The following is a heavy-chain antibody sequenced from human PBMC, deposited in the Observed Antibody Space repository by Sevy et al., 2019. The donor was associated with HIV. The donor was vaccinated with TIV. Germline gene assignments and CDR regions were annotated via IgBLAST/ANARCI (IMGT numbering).Heavy chain of an antibody. J-gene: IGHJ4*02. V-gene: IGHV3-48*03. CDR3: ARDRPLHDIVTGVRGGDY. Sequence: GGSLRLSCAASRFTFSYYEMNWVRQAPGRGLEWVSYINSSGSTIYYSDSVKGRFTISRDNAKKSLYLHMNSLRAEDTAVYYCARDRPLHDIVTGVRGGDYWGQGTLVTVSS. CDR1: RFTFSYYE. D-gene: IGHD3-9*01. CDR2: INSSGSTI.